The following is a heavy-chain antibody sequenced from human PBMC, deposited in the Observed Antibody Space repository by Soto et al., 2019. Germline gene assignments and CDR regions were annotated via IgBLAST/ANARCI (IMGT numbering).Heavy chain of an antibody. D-gene: IGHD2-15*01. J-gene: IGHJ6*03. CDR3: ARGSYYYYYMDV. CDR1: GGTFSSYT. V-gene: IGHV1-69*02. Sequence: APVKVSCKASGGTFSSYTISWVRQAPGQGLEWMGRIIPILGIANYAQKFQGRVTITADKSTSTAYMELSSLRSEDTAVYYCARGSYYYYYMDVWGKGTTVTVSS. CDR2: IIPILGIA.